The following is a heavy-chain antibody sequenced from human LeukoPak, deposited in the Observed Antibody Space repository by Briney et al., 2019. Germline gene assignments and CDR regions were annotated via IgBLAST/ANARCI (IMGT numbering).Heavy chain of an antibody. CDR2: ISGSGGTT. CDR3: AKGVVATGTRYFDY. D-gene: IGHD6-13*01. J-gene: IGHJ4*02. CDR1: GFTFTNYA. Sequence: GGSLRLSCAASGFTFTNYAMSWVRQAPGKGLEWVSVISGSGGTTYYADSVKGRFTISRDNCKSTLYLQMNSLRVEDTAVYYCAKGVVATGTRYFDYWGQGTLVTVSS. V-gene: IGHV3-23*01.